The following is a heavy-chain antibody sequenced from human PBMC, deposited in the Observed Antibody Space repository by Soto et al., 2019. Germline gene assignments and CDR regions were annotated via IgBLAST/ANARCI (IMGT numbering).Heavy chain of an antibody. CDR2: VSTNDDRT. Sequence: GASVKVSCKTSGYIFTAYGLAWLRQAPGQRPEWMGWVSTNDDRTNYAQKFQGRVTMTTDRSTTTTSMELRSLRPDDTAVYYCARELTTESSAYYSFAFWGQGTLVTVSS. V-gene: IGHV1-18*01. J-gene: IGHJ4*02. CDR1: GYIFTAYG. D-gene: IGHD3-22*01. CDR3: ARELTTESSAYYSFAF.